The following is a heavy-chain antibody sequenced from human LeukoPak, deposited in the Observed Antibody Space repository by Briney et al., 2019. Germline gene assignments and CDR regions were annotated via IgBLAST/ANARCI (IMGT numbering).Heavy chain of an antibody. Sequence: GGSLRLSCAASGFTFSNYWMHWVRQAPGKGLVWVSRINSDGNRTNYADFVKGRFTISRDNAKNTLYVQMNSLRAEDTAIYYCARAYYDILTGPFFPDYWGQGTLVTVSS. J-gene: IGHJ4*02. CDR2: INSDGNRT. D-gene: IGHD3-9*01. V-gene: IGHV3-74*01. CDR1: GFTFSNYW. CDR3: ARAYYDILTGPFFPDY.